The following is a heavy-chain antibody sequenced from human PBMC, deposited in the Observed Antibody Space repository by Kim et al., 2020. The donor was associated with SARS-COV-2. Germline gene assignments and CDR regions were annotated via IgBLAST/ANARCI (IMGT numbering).Heavy chain of an antibody. CDR1: GYSISSGYY. D-gene: IGHD1-26*01. CDR3: ARDLGSGSYYGVNY. Sequence: SETLSLTCTVSGYSISSGYYWGWIRQPPGKGLEWIGSIYHSGSTYYNPSLNSRVTISVDTSKNQLSLKLSSVTAADTAVYYCARDLGSGSYYGVNYWGQG. J-gene: IGHJ4*02. V-gene: IGHV4-38-2*02. CDR2: IYHSGST.